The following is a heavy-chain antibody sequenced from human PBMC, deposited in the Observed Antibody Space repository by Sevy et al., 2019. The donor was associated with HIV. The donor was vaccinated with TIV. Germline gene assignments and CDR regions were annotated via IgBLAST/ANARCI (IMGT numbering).Heavy chain of an antibody. Sequence: GGSLRLSCAASGFTFSSYAMSWVRQAPGKGLEWVSAISGSGGSTYDADSVKGRFTISRDNSKNTLYLQMNSLRAEDTAVYCCASCLRPFQWLLGRYFDLWGRGTLVTVSS. CDR3: ASCLRPFQWLLGRYFDL. J-gene: IGHJ2*01. D-gene: IGHD6-19*01. CDR2: ISGSGGST. CDR1: GFTFSSYA. V-gene: IGHV3-23*01.